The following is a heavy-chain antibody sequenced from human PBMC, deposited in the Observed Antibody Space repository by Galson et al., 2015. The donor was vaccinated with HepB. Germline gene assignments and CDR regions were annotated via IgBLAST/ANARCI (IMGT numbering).Heavy chain of an antibody. CDR1: GFTFSRYA. V-gene: IGHV3-23*01. CDR2: ITSNGGRT. Sequence: LRLSCAASGFTFSRYAMTWVRQAPGKGLEWISSITSNGGRTFYTHSVKGRFTISRDNSRNTVVLQLSSLRPEDTAVYYCAKDGIMVSNNPYQLHFWGQGTLVSVSS. CDR3: AKDGIMVSNNPYQLHF. J-gene: IGHJ4*02. D-gene: IGHD2-8*01.